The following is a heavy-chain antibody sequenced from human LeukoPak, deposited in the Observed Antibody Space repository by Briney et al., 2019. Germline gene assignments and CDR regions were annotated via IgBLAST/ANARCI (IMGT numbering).Heavy chain of an antibody. V-gene: IGHV1-46*01. Sequence: ASVKVSCKASGYTFTSYYMHWVRQAPGQGLEWMGIINPSGGSTSYAQKFQGRVTMTRDMSTSTVYMELSSLRSEDTAVYYCAKDVYNWNDGETFDYWGQGTLVTVSS. CDR2: INPSGGST. CDR3: AKDVYNWNDGETFDY. J-gene: IGHJ4*02. D-gene: IGHD1-20*01. CDR1: GYTFTSYY.